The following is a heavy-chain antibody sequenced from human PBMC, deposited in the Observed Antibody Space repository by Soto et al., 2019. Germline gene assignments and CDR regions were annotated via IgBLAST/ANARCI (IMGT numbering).Heavy chain of an antibody. CDR3: VKDRRAYYYFSGSDL. V-gene: IGHV3-30*18. Sequence: QMYLVESGGGVVQPATPLRLSCVASGFSYSDSGMHWVRQAPGKGLEWVAVISYDGSGKYYSDSVKGRLTSSRDNSKNMLYLQKRGLTTEDTAVYYCVKDRRAYYYFSGSDLWGQGTLVTVSS. CDR1: GFSYSDSG. D-gene: IGHD3-10*01. CDR2: ISYDGSGK. J-gene: IGHJ5*02.